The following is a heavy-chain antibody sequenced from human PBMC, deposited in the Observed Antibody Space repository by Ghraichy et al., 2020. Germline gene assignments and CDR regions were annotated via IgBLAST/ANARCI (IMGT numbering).Heavy chain of an antibody. CDR1: GGSISSTNW. D-gene: IGHD4-17*01. J-gene: IGHJ4*02. V-gene: IGHV4-4*02. CDR3: ARSASTVTNYFDY. Sequence: SETLSLTCGVSGGSISSTNWWSWVRQPPGKGLEWIGEIYRSGTTSYNPSLKSRLTISIDKSKNQFSLKLNSVTAADTAVYYCARSASTVTNYFDYWGQGTLVTVSS. CDR2: IYRSGTT.